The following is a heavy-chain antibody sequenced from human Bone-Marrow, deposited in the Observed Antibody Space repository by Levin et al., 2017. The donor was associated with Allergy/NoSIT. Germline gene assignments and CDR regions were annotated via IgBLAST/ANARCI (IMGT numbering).Heavy chain of an antibody. CDR2: LTWDGGSS. CDR3: ARGTTSLPLDY. Sequence: GGSLRLSCAASGFSFPDYTLYWVRQAPGKGLEWVSLLTWDGGSSHYADSVKVRFTTSRDTHKNSLYLEMKSLRQTDTAFYYCARGTTSLPLDYWGQGTLSPSPQ. CDR1: GFSFPDYT. V-gene: IGHV3-43*01. J-gene: IGHJ4*02. D-gene: IGHD1-14*01.